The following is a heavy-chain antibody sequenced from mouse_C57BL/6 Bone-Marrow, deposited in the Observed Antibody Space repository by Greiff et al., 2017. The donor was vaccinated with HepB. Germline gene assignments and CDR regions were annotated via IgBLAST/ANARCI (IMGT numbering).Heavy chain of an antibody. V-gene: IGHV1-81*01. D-gene: IGHD2-3*01. CDR2: IYPRSGNT. J-gene: IGHJ4*01. Sequence: QVQLQQSGAELARPGASVKLSCKASGYTFTSSGISWVKQRTGQGLEWIGEIYPRSGNTYYNEKFKGKATLTADKSSSTAYMELRSLTSEDSAVYFCARWGWLLGMDYWGQGTSVTVSS. CDR1: GYTFTSSG. CDR3: ARWGWLLGMDY.